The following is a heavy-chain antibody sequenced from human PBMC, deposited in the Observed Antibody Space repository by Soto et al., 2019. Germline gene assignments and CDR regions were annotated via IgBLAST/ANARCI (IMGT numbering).Heavy chain of an antibody. CDR1: GFTLSSYW. V-gene: IGHV3-74*01. D-gene: IGHD7-27*01. Sequence: EVQLVESGGGLIQPGGALRLTCAASGFTLSSYWMHWVRQAPGKGLVWVSRFNIDGSSTSYAASVKGRFTISRDNAKNTLYLQMNSLRAEDTAVYYCARGWGFTDYWGQGTLVTVSS. CDR3: ARGWGFTDY. J-gene: IGHJ4*02. CDR2: FNIDGSST.